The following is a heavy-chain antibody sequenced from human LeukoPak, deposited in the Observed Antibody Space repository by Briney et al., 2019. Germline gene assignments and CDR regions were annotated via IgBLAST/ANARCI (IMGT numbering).Heavy chain of an antibody. CDR2: ISYDGSNK. CDR3: ARDNYGLDY. D-gene: IGHD3-10*01. Sequence: GGSLRLSCAASGFTFSNYAMHWIRQTPGKGLEWVAVISYDGSNKYCADSVKGRFTISRDNSKNTLYLQMNSLRAEDTAVYYCARDNYGLDYWGQGTLVTVSS. J-gene: IGHJ4*02. V-gene: IGHV3-30*04. CDR1: GFTFSNYA.